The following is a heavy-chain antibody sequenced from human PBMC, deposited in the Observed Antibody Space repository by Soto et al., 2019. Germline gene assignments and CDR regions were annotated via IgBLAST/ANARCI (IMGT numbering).Heavy chain of an antibody. J-gene: IGHJ4*02. CDR1: GFTFSSYA. V-gene: IGHV3-30-3*01. D-gene: IGHD2-15*01. Sequence: HPGGSLRLSCAASGFTFSSYAMHWVRQAPGKGLEWVAVISYDGSNKYYADSVKGRFTISRDNSKNTLYLQMNSLRAEDTAVYYCASMGADSASYWGQGTLVTVSS. CDR3: ASMGADSASY. CDR2: ISYDGSNK.